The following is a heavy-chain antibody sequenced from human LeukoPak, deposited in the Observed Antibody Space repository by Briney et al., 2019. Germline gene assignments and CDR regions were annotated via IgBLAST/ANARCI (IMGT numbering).Heavy chain of an antibody. D-gene: IGHD3-22*01. Sequence: NTGGSLRLSCAASGFTFSSYSMNWVRQAPGKGLEWVSSISSSSSYIYYADSVKGRFTISRDNAKNSLYLQMNSLRAEDTAVYYCARDMYYDSSGSTYYYYGMDVWGQGTTVTVSS. CDR3: ARDMYYDSSGSTYYYYGMDV. V-gene: IGHV3-21*01. CDR1: GFTFSSYS. CDR2: ISSSSSYI. J-gene: IGHJ6*02.